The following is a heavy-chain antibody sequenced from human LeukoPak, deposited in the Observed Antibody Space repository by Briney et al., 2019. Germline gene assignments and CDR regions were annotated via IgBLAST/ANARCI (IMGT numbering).Heavy chain of an antibody. CDR2: ISYDGSNK. Sequence: GSLRLSCAASGFTFSSYAMHWVRQAPGKGLEWVAVISYDGSNKYYADSVKGRFTISRDNSKNTLYLQMNSLRAEDTAVYYCAREDHAFDIWGQGTMVTVSS. V-gene: IGHV3-30*04. CDR1: GFTFSSYA. J-gene: IGHJ3*02. CDR3: AREDHAFDI.